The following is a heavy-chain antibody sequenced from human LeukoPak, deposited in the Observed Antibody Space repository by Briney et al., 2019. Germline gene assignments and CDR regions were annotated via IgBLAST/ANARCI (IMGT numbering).Heavy chain of an antibody. D-gene: IGHD6-13*01. CDR2: IYHSGST. J-gene: IGHJ4*02. CDR1: GGSISSGGYS. V-gene: IGHV4-30-2*01. Sequence: PSETLSLTCAVSGGSISSGGYSWSWIRQPPGKGLEWIGYIYHSGSTYYNPSLKSRVTISVDTSKDQFSLKLSSVTAADTAVYYCARWGGPYSSSWYAESIHPEGPSGGTGPYYFDYWGQGTLVTVSS. CDR3: ARWGGPYSSSWYAESIHPEGPSGGTGPYYFDY.